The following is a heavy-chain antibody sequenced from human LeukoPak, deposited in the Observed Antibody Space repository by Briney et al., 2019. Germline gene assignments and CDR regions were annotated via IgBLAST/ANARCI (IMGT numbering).Heavy chain of an antibody. Sequence: PSQTLSLTGTVSGASISGGGYYWTRIRQPAGKGLEWIGRFYTSGNTNYNPSLKSRVTISVDTSKNQFSLMLSSVTAADTAVYYCARDRHSNGWTYFDYWGQGALVTVSS. V-gene: IGHV4-61*02. J-gene: IGHJ4*02. CDR1: GASISGGGYY. CDR2: FYTSGNT. CDR3: ARDRHSNGWTYFDY. D-gene: IGHD6-19*01.